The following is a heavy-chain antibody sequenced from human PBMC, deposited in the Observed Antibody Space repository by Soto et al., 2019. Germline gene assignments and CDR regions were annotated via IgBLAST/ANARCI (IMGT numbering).Heavy chain of an antibody. V-gene: IGHV2-5*01. CDR2: ISWKDEK. J-gene: IGHJ4*02. CDR3: AHRYGGNYYRWYFDS. CDR1: RFSLSTSVAG. D-gene: IGHD1-26*01. Sequence: GLTLVNPPHTLTVTCTFSRFSLSTSVAGVGWIRQSPGKAPEWLALISWKDEKRYNPGLKSRLTITKDTSKNQVVLTMTDLDPVDTATYFCAHRYGGNYYRWYFDSWGQGTLVTVYS.